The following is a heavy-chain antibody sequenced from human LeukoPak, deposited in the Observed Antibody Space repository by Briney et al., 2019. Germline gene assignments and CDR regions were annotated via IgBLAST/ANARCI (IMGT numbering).Heavy chain of an antibody. CDR3: ARDLFRASIAAAGTHFDY. CDR1: GYTFTRYG. Sequence: ASVKVSCKASGYTFTRYGISWVRQAPGQGREWMGWISAYNGNTNYAQKLQGRVTMTTDTSTSTAYMELRSLRSDDTAVYYCARDLFRASIAAAGTHFDYWGQGTLVTVSS. D-gene: IGHD6-13*01. V-gene: IGHV1-18*01. J-gene: IGHJ4*02. CDR2: ISAYNGNT.